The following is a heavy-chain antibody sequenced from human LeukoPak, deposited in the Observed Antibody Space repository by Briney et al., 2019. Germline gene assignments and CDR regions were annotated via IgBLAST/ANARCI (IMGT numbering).Heavy chain of an antibody. CDR2: YSGGAT. CDR3: ARGRFSGPDDY. V-gene: IGHV3-53*01. J-gene: IGHJ4*02. D-gene: IGHD6-19*01. Sequence: YSGGATYYADSMRGRFTISRDNSKNMVPLQMAILGAEDTAVYYCARGRFSGPDDYWGQGTLVTVSS.